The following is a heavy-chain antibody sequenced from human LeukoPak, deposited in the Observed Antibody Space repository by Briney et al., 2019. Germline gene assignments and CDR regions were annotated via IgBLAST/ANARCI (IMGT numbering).Heavy chain of an antibody. Sequence: SETLSLTCTVSGYSISSGYYWGWIRQPPGKGLEWIGSIFYNGRSYHNPSLKSRVTISVDTSKNQFSLKLSSVTAADTAVYYCARGGYSYGYSYNWFDPWGQGTLVTVSS. CDR3: ARGGYSYGYSYNWFDP. J-gene: IGHJ5*02. V-gene: IGHV4-38-2*02. D-gene: IGHD5-18*01. CDR2: IFYNGRS. CDR1: GYSISSGYY.